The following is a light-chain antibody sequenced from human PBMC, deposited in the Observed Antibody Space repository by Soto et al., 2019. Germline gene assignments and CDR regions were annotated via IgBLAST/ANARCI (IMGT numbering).Light chain of an antibody. CDR3: LQDYIYPRA. J-gene: IGKJ2*01. CDR1: EFIRDD. CDR2: AAS. Sequence: AIQMTQSPSSLSASVGDRVTITCRASEFIRDDLGWYQQKPGKAPKLLIYAASSLQSGVPSRFSGSGYGTDFTLTISSLQPEDIATYFCLQDYIYPRAFGQGTKVDNK. V-gene: IGKV1-6*01.